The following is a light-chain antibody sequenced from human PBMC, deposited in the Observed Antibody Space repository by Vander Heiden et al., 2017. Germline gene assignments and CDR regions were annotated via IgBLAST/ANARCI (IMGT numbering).Light chain of an antibody. CDR2: GAS. CDR1: QSVSSSS. Sequence: EIVLTQSPGTLSLSPGERATPSCRASQSVSSSSLAWYQQKPGQAPRLLTYGASSRATGIPDRFSGSGSGTDFTLTISRLEPEDFAVYYCQQDGSSPLTFGGGTKVEIK. V-gene: IGKV3-20*01. CDR3: QQDGSSPLT. J-gene: IGKJ4*01.